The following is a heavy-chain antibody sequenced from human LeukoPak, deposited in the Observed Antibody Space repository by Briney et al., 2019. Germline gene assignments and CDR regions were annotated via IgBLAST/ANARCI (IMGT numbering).Heavy chain of an antibody. CDR3: ARGVVPAAIRPFGY. Sequence: GGSLRLSCAASGFTFSTSTMNWVRQAPGKGLEWVAVISYDGSNKYYADSVKGRFTISRDNSKNTLYLQMNSLRAEDTAVYYCARGVVPAAIRPFGYWGQGTLVTVSS. V-gene: IGHV3-30-3*01. CDR1: GFTFSTST. D-gene: IGHD2-2*02. CDR2: ISYDGSNK. J-gene: IGHJ4*02.